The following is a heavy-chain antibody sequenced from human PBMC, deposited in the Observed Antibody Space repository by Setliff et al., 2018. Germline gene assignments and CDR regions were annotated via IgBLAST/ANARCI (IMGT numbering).Heavy chain of an antibody. J-gene: IGHJ6*03. CDR1: GYTFISYG. CDR2: INPYSGET. V-gene: IGHV1-18*01. CDR3: ARGQPPTPRPYFYHMDV. D-gene: IGHD2-15*01. Sequence: ASVKVSCKAAGYTFISYGLTWVRQAPGQGLEWMGWINPYSGETDYAQNFQGRVTMTTDTSTSTAYMELRSLRSDDTAVYYCARGQPPTPRPYFYHMDVWGKGTTVTVSS.